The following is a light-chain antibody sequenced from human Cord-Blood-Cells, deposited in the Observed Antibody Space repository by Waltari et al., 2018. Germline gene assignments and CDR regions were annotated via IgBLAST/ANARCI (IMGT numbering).Light chain of an antibody. CDR3: QSYDSSNRV. Sequence: NFMLTQPHSVSESPAKTVTISCPLSSGPLASHYVPWYQQRPGSSPTPVIYEDNQRPSGVPDRCSGSIDSCSNSASLTISGLKTEDEADYCCQSYDSSNRVFGGGTKLTVL. CDR1: SGPLASHY. V-gene: IGLV6-57*01. J-gene: IGLJ3*02. CDR2: EDN.